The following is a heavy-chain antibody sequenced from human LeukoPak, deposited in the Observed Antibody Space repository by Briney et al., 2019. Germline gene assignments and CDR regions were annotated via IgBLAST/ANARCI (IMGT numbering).Heavy chain of an antibody. CDR1: GYTFTSYA. CDR2: INTNTGNP. CDR3: AISPVYYDILTGYYKASPLDY. J-gene: IGHJ4*02. V-gene: IGHV7-4-1*02. D-gene: IGHD3-9*01. Sequence: ASVKVSCKASGYTFTSYAMNWVRQAPGQGLEWMGWINTNTGNPTSAQGFTGRFVFSLDTSVSTAYLQISSLKAEDTAVYHCAISPVYYDILTGYYKASPLDYWGQGTLVTVSS.